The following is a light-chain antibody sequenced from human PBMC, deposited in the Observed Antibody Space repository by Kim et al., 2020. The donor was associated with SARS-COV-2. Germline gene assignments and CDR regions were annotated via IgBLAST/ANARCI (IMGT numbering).Light chain of an antibody. CDR2: WAS. CDR1: RSVLYSSNNKTY. J-gene: IGKJ1*01. CDR3: QQYYSRPLA. Sequence: ATINCMSSRSVLYSSNNKTYVAWYQQKPGQPPKLLIYWASTRESGVPNRFSGSGSGADFTLTISSLQAEDVAVYYGQQYYSRPLAFGQGTKVDIK. V-gene: IGKV4-1*01.